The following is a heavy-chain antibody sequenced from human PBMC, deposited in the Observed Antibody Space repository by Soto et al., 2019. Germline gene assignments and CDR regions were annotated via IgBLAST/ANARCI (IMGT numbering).Heavy chain of an antibody. V-gene: IGHV3-23*01. Sequence: GGSLRLSCAASGFTFSSYAMAWVRQTPGKGLEWVSTIGNGGRSTYYADSVKGRFTISRDNSENMLYLQMNSLRAEDTAIYYCAKLRPGMDVWGQGTTVTVSS. J-gene: IGHJ6*02. CDR2: IGNGGRST. CDR1: GFTFSSYA. CDR3: AKLRPGMDV.